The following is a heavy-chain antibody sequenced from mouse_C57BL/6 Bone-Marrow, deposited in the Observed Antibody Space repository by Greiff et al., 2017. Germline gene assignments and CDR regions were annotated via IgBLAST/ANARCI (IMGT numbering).Heavy chain of an antibody. CDR1: GYTFTSYW. J-gene: IGHJ2*01. CDR3: AREDYSGSSYDY. V-gene: IGHV1-55*01. Sequence: QVQLQQPGAELVKPGASVKMSCKASGYTFTSYWITWVKQRPGQGLEWLGDSYPGSGSTNYNEKFKSKATLTVDTSSSTAYMQLISLYSEDSAVYNCAREDYSGSSYDYWGQGTTRTVSS. CDR2: SYPGSGST. D-gene: IGHD1-1*01.